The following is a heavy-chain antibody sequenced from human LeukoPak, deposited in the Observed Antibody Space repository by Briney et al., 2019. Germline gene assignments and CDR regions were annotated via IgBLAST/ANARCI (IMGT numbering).Heavy chain of an antibody. CDR3: ARHYSRSWDWFDP. CDR1: GGSISSYY. D-gene: IGHD6-13*01. CDR2: IYYSGST. V-gene: IGHV4-59*08. J-gene: IGHJ5*02. Sequence: SETLPLTCTVSGGSISSYYWSWIRQPPGKGLEWIGYIYYSGSTYYNPSLKSRVTISVDTSKNQFSLKLSSVTAADTAVYYCARHYSRSWDWFDPWGQGTLVIVSP.